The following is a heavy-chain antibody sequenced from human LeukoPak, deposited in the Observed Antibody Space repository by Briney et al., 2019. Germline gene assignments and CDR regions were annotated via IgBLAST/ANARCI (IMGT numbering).Heavy chain of an antibody. CDR2: IYSGGST. D-gene: IGHD6-13*01. CDR3: ARGGYSSSWYGAGLYYFDX. CDR1: GFTVSSNY. V-gene: IGHV3-66*01. Sequence: GGSLRLSCAASGFTVSSNYMSWVRQAPGKGLEWVSVIYSGGSTYYADSVKGRFTISRDNSKNTLYLQMNSLRAEDTAVYYCARGGYSSSWYGAGLYYFDXXXQGTLVTVSS. J-gene: IGHJ4*02.